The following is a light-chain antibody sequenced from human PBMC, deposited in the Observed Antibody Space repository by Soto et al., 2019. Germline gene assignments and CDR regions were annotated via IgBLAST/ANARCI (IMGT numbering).Light chain of an antibody. CDR1: QSVSSY. CDR3: QQRSNWPLMYT. V-gene: IGKV3-11*01. Sequence: EIVLTQSPATLSLSPGERATLSCRASQSVSSYLAWYQQKPGQAPRLLIYDASNRATGIPARFSGSGSGTDFTLTISSLEPEEFAVYYCQQRSNWPLMYTFGQGTKLEIK. J-gene: IGKJ2*01. CDR2: DAS.